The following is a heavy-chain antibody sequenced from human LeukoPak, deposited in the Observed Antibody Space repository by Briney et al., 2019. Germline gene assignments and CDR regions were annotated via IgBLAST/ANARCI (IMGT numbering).Heavy chain of an antibody. Sequence: PGGSLRLSCAASGFTFSSYSMNWVRQAPGKGLEWVSSISSSSSYIYYADSVRGRFTISRDNARNSLHLQMNSLRAEDTAAYYCARGKPGVGASLDYWGQGSLVTVSS. V-gene: IGHV3-21*01. J-gene: IGHJ4*02. CDR3: ARGKPGVGASLDY. D-gene: IGHD1-26*01. CDR1: GFTFSSYS. CDR2: ISSSSSYI.